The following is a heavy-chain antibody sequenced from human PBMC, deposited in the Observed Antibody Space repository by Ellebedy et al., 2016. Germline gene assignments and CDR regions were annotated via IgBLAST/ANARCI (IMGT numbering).Heavy chain of an antibody. Sequence: SETLSLTXAVSGGSISSYYWSWIRQPAGKGLEWIGRIYTSGSTNYNPSLKSRVTMSVDTSKNQFSLKLSSVTAADTAVYYCARLVVVVPAARGGKLNPWGQGTLVTVSS. CDR1: GGSISSYY. CDR2: IYTSGST. D-gene: IGHD2-2*01. V-gene: IGHV4-4*07. J-gene: IGHJ5*02. CDR3: ARLVVVVPAARGGKLNP.